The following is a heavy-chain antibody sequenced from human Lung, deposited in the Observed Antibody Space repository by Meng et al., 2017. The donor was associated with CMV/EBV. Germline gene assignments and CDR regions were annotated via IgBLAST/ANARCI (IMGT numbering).Heavy chain of an antibody. J-gene: IGHJ3*02. CDR1: GFTLSSYW. Sequence: GESLKISCAASGFTLSSYWMSWVRQAPGKGLEWVANINQDGSETYYMDSVKGRFTISRDNAKNSLYLQMNSLRAGDTAVCYCARDHSGRGAFDIWGQGTGVTVSS. V-gene: IGHV3-7*01. CDR3: ARDHSGRGAFDI. D-gene: IGHD3-10*01. CDR2: INQDGSET.